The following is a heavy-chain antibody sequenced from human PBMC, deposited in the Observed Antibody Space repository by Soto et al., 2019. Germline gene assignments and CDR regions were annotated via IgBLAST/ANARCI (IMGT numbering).Heavy chain of an antibody. V-gene: IGHV4-59*01. CDR2: IYYNGNT. J-gene: IGHJ6*02. D-gene: IGHD3-10*01. CDR3: ARLYYVSGRPLMDV. CDR1: GGSIRSYY. Sequence: QVQLQESGPGLVKPSETLSITCNISGGSIRSYYWSWIRQPPGKGLEWIGYIYYNGNTKYNPSLQSRVTISVDTPKNQFSLKVGSVNAADTTVYYCARLYYVSGRPLMDVWGQGTTVTVSS.